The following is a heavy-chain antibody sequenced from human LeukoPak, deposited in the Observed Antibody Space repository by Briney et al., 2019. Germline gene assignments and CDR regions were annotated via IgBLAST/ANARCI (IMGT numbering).Heavy chain of an antibody. D-gene: IGHD3-16*01. CDR1: GFTFSSYW. CDR2: INSDGSST. CDR3: ARDPDDYIWGSYYQVDYFDY. V-gene: IGHV3-74*01. Sequence: PGGSLRLSCAASGFTFSSYWMHWVRQAPGKGLVWVSRINSDGSSTSYADSVKGRFTISRDSAKNTLYLQMNSLRAEDTAVYYCARDPDDYIWGSYYQVDYFDYWGQGTLVTVSS. J-gene: IGHJ4*02.